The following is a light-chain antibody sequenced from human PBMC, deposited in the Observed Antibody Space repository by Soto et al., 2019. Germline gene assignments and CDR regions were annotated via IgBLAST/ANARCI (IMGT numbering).Light chain of an antibody. CDR2: EVS. CDR3: SSYTSSSTWV. J-gene: IGLJ3*02. Sequence: QSALTQPASVSGSPGQSITISCTGTSSDVGGYNYVSWFQQHPGKAPKLMICEVSNRPSGVSNRVSGSKSGNTASLIISGLQAEDEADYYCSSYTSSSTWVFGGGTKLTVL. CDR1: SSDVGGYNY. V-gene: IGLV2-14*01.